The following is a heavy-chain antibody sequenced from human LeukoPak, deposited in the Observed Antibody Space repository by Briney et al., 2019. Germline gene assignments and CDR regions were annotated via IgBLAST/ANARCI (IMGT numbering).Heavy chain of an antibody. D-gene: IGHD6-13*01. V-gene: IGHV3-23*01. Sequence: GGSLRLSCAASGFTFSSYVMSWVRQAPGKGLEWVSGISAPGGSTYYAGSVKGRFTISRDNSKNTLYLQMNSLRAEDTAVYYCAKARGSSWYYFDYWGQGTLVTVSS. CDR3: AKARGSSWYYFDY. J-gene: IGHJ4*02. CDR1: GFTFSSYV. CDR2: ISAPGGST.